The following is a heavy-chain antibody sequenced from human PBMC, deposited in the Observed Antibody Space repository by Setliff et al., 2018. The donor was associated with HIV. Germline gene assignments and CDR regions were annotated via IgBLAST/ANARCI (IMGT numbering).Heavy chain of an antibody. Sequence: LRLSCAASGFTFTNRYMSWVRQAPGKGLEWVANINEGGSDQYYVDSVKGRFTISRDNAKNSLYLQMNSLRAEDTAIYYCALLWPFDYWGHGTLVTVSS. J-gene: IGHJ4*01. CDR3: ALLWPFDY. CDR2: INEGGSDQ. D-gene: IGHD1-26*01. V-gene: IGHV3-7*03. CDR1: GFTFTNRY.